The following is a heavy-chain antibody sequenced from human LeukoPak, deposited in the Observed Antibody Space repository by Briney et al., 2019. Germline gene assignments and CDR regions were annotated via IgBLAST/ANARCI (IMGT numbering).Heavy chain of an antibody. Sequence: SGGSLRLSCAASGLTLSTYMMNWVRQAPGKGLEWVSSISSSSSYIYYAESVKGRFTISRDNAKNSLYLQMNSLRAEDTAVYYCARDFYGDYVAAFDIWGQGTMVTVSS. J-gene: IGHJ3*02. CDR2: ISSSSSYI. CDR3: ARDFYGDYVAAFDI. V-gene: IGHV3-21*01. D-gene: IGHD4-17*01. CDR1: GLTLSTYM.